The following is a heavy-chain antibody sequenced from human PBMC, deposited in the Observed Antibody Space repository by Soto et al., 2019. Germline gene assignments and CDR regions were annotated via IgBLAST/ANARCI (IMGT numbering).Heavy chain of an antibody. CDR1: GFSFDTYN. Sequence: EDQLVESGGGLVKPGGSLRLSCAASGFSFDTYNMNWVRQAPGKGLEWVSSISSGRPDIFYADSVRGRFTISRDDDKKSLFLQMNSLRADDTAVYYCARDHLGIAAGDFDLWGQGTLVTVSS. D-gene: IGHD6-19*01. CDR2: ISSGRPDI. CDR3: ARDHLGIAAGDFDL. V-gene: IGHV3-21*02. J-gene: IGHJ4*02.